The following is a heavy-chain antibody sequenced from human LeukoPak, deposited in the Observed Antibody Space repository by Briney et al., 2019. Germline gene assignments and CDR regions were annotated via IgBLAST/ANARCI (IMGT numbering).Heavy chain of an antibody. Sequence: GGALRLSCAASGFTFSSYAMHWVRQAPGKGLEWVAVISYDGSNKYYADSVKGRFTISRDNSKNTLYLQMNSLRAEDTAVYYCARERAMTVTYTGDYWGQGTLVTVSS. V-gene: IGHV3-30-3*01. CDR1: GFTFSSYA. CDR2: ISYDGSNK. J-gene: IGHJ4*02. D-gene: IGHD4-17*01. CDR3: ARERAMTVTYTGDY.